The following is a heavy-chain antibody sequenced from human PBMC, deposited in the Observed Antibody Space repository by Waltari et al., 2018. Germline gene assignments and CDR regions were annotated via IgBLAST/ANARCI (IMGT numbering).Heavy chain of an antibody. CDR3: ARRVSYSNFDS. D-gene: IGHD6-13*01. J-gene: IGHJ4*02. CDR1: GGSISSSSSY. CDR2: IFYSGTA. V-gene: IGHV4-39*01. Sequence: QMQLQESGPGLVKPSETLSLTCTVPGGSISSSSSYWGWVRQPPGKGLEWVGSIFYSGTAYYNPSLKSRVTISVDTSKNQFSLKLSSVTAADTAVYYCARRVSYSNFDSWGQGTQVTVSS.